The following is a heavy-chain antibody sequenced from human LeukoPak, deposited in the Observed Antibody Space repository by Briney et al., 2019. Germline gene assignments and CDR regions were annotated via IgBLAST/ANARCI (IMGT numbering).Heavy chain of an antibody. CDR1: GYTFTSYG. CDR2: MNPNSGNT. D-gene: IGHD3-3*01. Sequence: GASVKVSCKASGYTFTSYGISWVRQAPGQGLEWMGWMNPNSGNTGYAQKFQGRVTITRNTSISTAYMELSSLRSEDTAVYYCARGSALPIFGVVSWFDPWGQGTLVTVSS. V-gene: IGHV1-8*03. J-gene: IGHJ5*02. CDR3: ARGSALPIFGVVSWFDP.